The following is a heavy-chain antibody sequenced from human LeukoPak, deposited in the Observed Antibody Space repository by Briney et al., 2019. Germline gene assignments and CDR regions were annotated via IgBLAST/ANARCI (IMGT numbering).Heavy chain of an antibody. Sequence: SETLSLTCTVSGGSISSYYWSWIRQPPGKGLEWIGYIYYSGSTNYNPSLKSRVTISVDTSKNQFSLKLSSVTAADTAVYYCARGRPTNLGGIYWGQGTLVIVSS. J-gene: IGHJ4*02. CDR1: GGSISSYY. V-gene: IGHV4-59*01. D-gene: IGHD7-27*01. CDR2: IYYSGST. CDR3: ARGRPTNLGGIY.